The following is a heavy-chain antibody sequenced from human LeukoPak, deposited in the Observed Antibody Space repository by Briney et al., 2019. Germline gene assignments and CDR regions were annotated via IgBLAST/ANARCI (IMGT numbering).Heavy chain of an antibody. CDR3: ARGRSGYQLLPTKRDYSYYYVDV. CDR1: GGSFSGHY. J-gene: IGHJ6*03. Sequence: SETLSLTCAVYGGSFSGHYWSWIRQPPGKGLEWIGEINHNGSTNYNPSLKSRVTISLDTSKNQFSLKLTSVTAADTAVYYCARGRSGYQLLPTKRDYSYYYVDVWDKGTTVTVSS. V-gene: IGHV4-34*01. CDR2: INHNGST. D-gene: IGHD2-2*01.